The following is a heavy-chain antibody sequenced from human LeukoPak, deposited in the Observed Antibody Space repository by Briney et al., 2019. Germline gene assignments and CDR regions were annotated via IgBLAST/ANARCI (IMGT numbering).Heavy chain of an antibody. Sequence: PSETLSLTCAVYGWSFNDYYWNCLRQPPGKGLEWIGEINARGYTNFNPSLKRRVTISVDTSKSQFSLRLTSMIAADTAVYYCARGQVPAARGYNWFDNWGQGTLVTVSS. D-gene: IGHD2-2*01. CDR3: ARGQVPAARGYNWFDN. CDR1: GWSFNDYY. J-gene: IGHJ5*02. V-gene: IGHV4-34*01. CDR2: INARGYT.